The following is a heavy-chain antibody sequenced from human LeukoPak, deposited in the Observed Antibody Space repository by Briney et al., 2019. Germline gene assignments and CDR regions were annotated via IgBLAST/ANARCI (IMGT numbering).Heavy chain of an antibody. CDR1: GFSFTNYW. Sequence: PGGSLRLSCAASGFSFTNYWMKWVRQAPGKGLEWVANINEDESQKYYVDSVKGRFTISRDNAKNSLYLQMNSLRAEDTAVYYCARAHHTRGLYDYWGQGTLVTVSS. D-gene: IGHD3-10*01. J-gene: IGHJ4*02. CDR3: ARAHHTRGLYDY. V-gene: IGHV3-7*01. CDR2: INEDESQK.